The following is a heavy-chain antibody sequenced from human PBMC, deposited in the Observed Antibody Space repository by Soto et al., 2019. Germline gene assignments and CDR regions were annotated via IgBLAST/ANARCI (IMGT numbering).Heavy chain of an antibody. J-gene: IGHJ5*02. D-gene: IGHD1-26*01. V-gene: IGHV1-18*01. CDR2: ISAYNDNT. CDR3: ARSSGTFNWFDP. CDR1: GCTFTNSG. Sequence: ASVKVSCKASGCTFTNSGISWVRQAPGQGLEWMGWISAYNDNTNYAQKLQGRVTMTTDTSTSTAYMELRSLRSDDTAVYYCARSSGTFNWFDPWGQGTLVTVSS.